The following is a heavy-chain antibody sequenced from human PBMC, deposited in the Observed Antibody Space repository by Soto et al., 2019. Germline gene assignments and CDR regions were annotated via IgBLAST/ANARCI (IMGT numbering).Heavy chain of an antibody. CDR3: AGGSVGYCSSTSCSIEGNWFDP. V-gene: IGHV4-39*01. Sequence: SVPMSLARRVGKGSISSSCQYRGRNRQPPGKGLEWIGSIYYSGSTYYNPSLKSRVTISADTSKNQFSLKLSYVTAADTAVYYCAGGSVGYCSSTSCSIEGNWFDPWGQGTLVTVSS. CDR1: KGSISSSCQY. CDR2: IYYSGST. D-gene: IGHD2-2*01. J-gene: IGHJ5*02.